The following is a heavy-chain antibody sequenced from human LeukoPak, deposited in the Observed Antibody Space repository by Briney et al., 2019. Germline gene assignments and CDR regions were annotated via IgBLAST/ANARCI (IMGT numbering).Heavy chain of an antibody. J-gene: IGHJ4*02. CDR2: IYYSGST. Sequence: PSETLPLTCTVSGGSISSSSYYWGWIRQPPGKGLEWIGSIYYSGSTYYNLSLKSRVTISVDTSKNQFSLKLSSVTAADTAVYYCARHGVAVATMTTLDYWGQGTLVTVSS. CDR1: GGSISSSSYY. D-gene: IGHD6-19*01. V-gene: IGHV4-39*01. CDR3: ARHGVAVATMTTLDY.